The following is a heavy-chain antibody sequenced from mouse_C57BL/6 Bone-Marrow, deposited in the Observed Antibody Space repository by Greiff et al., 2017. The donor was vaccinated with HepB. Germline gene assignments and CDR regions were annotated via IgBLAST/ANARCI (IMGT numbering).Heavy chain of an antibody. CDR3: VREGLREKGFAY. CDR2: IRSKSSNYAT. D-gene: IGHD3-1*01. Sequence: GGLVQPKGSLKLSCAASGFTFNTYAMHWVRQAPGKGLEWVARIRSKSSNYATYYADSVKDRFTISRDDSQSMLYLQMNNLKAEDTAMYYCVREGLREKGFAYWGQGTLVTVSA. V-gene: IGHV10-3*01. J-gene: IGHJ3*01. CDR1: GFTFNTYA.